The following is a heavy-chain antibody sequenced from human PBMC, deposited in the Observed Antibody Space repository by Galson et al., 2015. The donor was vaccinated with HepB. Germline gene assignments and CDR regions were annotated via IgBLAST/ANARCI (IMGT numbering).Heavy chain of an antibody. CDR3: ASSAYYDSSSYYYGY. CDR1: GYSFTSYW. D-gene: IGHD3-22*01. Sequence: QSGAEVKKPGESLGISCKGSGYSFTSYWISWVRQMPGKGLEWLGRIDPSDSYTNYSPSFRGHVTFSADKSISTAYLQWSSLKASGTAMYYCASSAYYDSSSYYYGYWGQGTLVTVSS. J-gene: IGHJ4*02. V-gene: IGHV5-10-1*01. CDR2: IDPSDSYT.